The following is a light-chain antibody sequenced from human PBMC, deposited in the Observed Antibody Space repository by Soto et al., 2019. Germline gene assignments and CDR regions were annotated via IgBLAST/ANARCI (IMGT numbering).Light chain of an antibody. CDR1: QGIRND. V-gene: IGKV1-6*01. CDR2: AAS. Sequence: AIQMTQSPSSLSASVGDRVTITCRASQGIRNDLGWYQQKPGKAPKLLIYAASNIPSGVPSRFSGSGSGTDFTLTISTVPPEDFATYYCLQDYNYPLTFGGGTKVDIK. J-gene: IGKJ4*01. CDR3: LQDYNYPLT.